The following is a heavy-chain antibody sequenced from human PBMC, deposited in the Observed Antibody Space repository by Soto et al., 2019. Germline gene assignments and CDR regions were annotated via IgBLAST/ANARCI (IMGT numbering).Heavy chain of an antibody. J-gene: IGHJ6*02. CDR3: ARVRLRGSSSSSNYYYGMDV. Sequence: PSETLSLTCTVSGGSISSYYWSWIRQPPGKGLEWIGYIYYSGSTNYNPSLKSRVTISVDTSKNQFSLKLSSVTAADTAVYYCARVRLRGSSSSSNYYYGMDVWGQGTTVTVSS. D-gene: IGHD6-13*01. CDR1: GGSISSYY. V-gene: IGHV4-59*01. CDR2: IYYSGST.